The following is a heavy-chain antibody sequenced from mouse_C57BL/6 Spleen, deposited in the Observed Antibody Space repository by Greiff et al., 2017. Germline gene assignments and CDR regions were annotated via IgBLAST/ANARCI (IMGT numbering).Heavy chain of an antibody. CDR2: IYPGDGDT. CDR3: ARWGYYGSSLFDY. Sequence: QVQLKQSGAELVKPGASVKISCKASGYAFSSYWMNWVKQRPGKGLEWIGQIYPGDGDTNYNGKFKGKATLTADKSSSTAYMQRSSLTSEDSAVYFCARWGYYGSSLFDYWGQGTTLTVSS. V-gene: IGHV1-80*01. CDR1: GYAFSSYW. J-gene: IGHJ2*01. D-gene: IGHD1-1*01.